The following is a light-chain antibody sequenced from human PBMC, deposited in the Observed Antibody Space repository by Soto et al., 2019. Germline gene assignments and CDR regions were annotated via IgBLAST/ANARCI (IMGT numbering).Light chain of an antibody. CDR2: AAS. J-gene: IGKJ5*01. CDR3: QQSYNAPIT. V-gene: IGKV1-39*01. CDR1: QSINTY. Sequence: DIQMTQSPSSLSASVGDRVTITCRASQSINTYLNWYQQKPTKAPKLLIYAASSLQSGVPTRFSGSGFGTDFTLTISSLQPEDFATYYCQQSYNAPITFGQGTRLEIK.